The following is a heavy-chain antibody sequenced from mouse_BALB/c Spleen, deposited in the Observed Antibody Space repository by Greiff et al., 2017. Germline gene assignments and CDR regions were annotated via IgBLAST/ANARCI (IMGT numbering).Heavy chain of an antibody. Sequence: EVKLMESGAELVRSGASVKLSCTASGFNIKDYYMHWVKQRPEQGLEWIGWIDPENGDTEYAPKFQGKATMTADTSSNTAYLQLSSLTSEDTAVYYCFYYDYDVGFAYWGQGTLVTVSA. V-gene: IGHV14-4*02. J-gene: IGHJ3*01. CDR2: IDPENGDT. CDR1: GFNIKDYY. CDR3: FYYDYDVGFAY. D-gene: IGHD2-4*01.